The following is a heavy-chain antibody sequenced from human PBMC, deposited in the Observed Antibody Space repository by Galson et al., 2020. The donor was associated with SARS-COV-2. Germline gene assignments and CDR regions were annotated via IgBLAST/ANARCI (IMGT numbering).Heavy chain of an antibody. CDR3: TRGSNSSPFYHFDP. CDR1: GYTFSGHY. V-gene: IGHV1-2*06. CDR2: INPNSGDT. J-gene: IGHJ5*02. Sequence: ASVKVSCKASGYTFSGHYMHWVRLAPEQGLEWMGRINPNSGDTDVAQKFQGRVTMTTDTSLTTAYMELSRLTSDDTAVYYCTRGSNSSPFYHFDPWGQGTLVTVSS. D-gene: IGHD3-10*01.